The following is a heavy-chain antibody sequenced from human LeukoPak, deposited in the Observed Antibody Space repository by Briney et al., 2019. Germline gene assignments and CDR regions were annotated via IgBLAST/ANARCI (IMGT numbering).Heavy chain of an antibody. D-gene: IGHD3-3*01. J-gene: IGHJ4*02. CDR1: GGSINNYY. CDR2: IYYTGST. Sequence: PSETLSLTCTVSGGSINNYYWSWIRQPPGKGVEWIGYIYYTGSTNFNPSLKSRVNISLDTSKKQFSLKLSSVTAADTAVYYCAREEMDFWSGTGFDYWGQGTLVTVSS. CDR3: AREEMDFWSGTGFDY. V-gene: IGHV4-59*12.